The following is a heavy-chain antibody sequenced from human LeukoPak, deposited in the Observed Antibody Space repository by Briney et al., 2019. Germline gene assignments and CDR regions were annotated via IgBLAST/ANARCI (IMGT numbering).Heavy chain of an antibody. CDR2: INPNSGGT. CDR1: GDTFTGYY. J-gene: IGHJ4*02. Sequence: ASVKVSCKASGDTFTGYYMHWVRQAPGQGLEWIGWINPNSGGTNYAQKFQGRVTMTRDTSISTAYMELSRLRSDDTAVYYCASPSGYSSGWYLDYWGQGTLVTVSS. V-gene: IGHV1-2*02. CDR3: ASPSGYSSGWYLDY. D-gene: IGHD6-19*01.